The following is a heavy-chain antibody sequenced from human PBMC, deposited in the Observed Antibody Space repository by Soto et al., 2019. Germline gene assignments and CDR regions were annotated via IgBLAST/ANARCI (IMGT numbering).Heavy chain of an antibody. Sequence: QITLKESGPTLVKPTQTLTLTCTFSGFSLITSAVGVGWIRQPPGKALEWLALIYWDDDKRYSPSLKSRLTITKDTSKNPVVLTMTNMDPVDTATYYCARLDYGEYVLSFDYWGQGTLVTVSS. CDR1: GFSLITSAVG. CDR2: IYWDDDK. V-gene: IGHV2-5*02. J-gene: IGHJ4*02. CDR3: ARLDYGEYVLSFDY. D-gene: IGHD4-17*01.